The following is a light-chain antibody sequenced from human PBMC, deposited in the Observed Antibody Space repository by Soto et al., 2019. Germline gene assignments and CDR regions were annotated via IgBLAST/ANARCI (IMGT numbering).Light chain of an antibody. V-gene: IGKV1-6*01. CDR2: AAS. J-gene: IGKJ5*01. CDR3: QQRNSYPIT. CDR1: QGIRND. Sequence: AIQMTQSPSSLSASVGDRVTITCRASQGIRNDLDWFQQKPGKAPKLLIYAASNLQSGVPARFSGSGSGTDFTLTISSLQPEDFATYYCQQRNSYPITFGQGTRLEIK.